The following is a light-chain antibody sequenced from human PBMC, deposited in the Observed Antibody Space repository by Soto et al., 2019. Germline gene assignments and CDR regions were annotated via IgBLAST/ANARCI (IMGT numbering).Light chain of an antibody. J-gene: IGLJ3*02. CDR1: SNDVGGYNY. CDR2: AVS. V-gene: IGLV2-11*01. CDR3: CSYAGGNTWV. Sequence: QSVLTQPRSVSGSPGQSVTISCTGTSNDVGGYNYVSWYQQHPGKAPKFMISAVSKRPSGVPDRFSGSKSGNTASLTISGLQAEDEADYYCCSYAGGNTWVFGGGTQLTVL.